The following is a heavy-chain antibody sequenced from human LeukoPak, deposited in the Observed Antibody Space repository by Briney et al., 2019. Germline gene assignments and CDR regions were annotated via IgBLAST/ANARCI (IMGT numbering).Heavy chain of an antibody. CDR3: ARVLGYCSSTSCSAFDY. CDR1: GFTFSSYS. J-gene: IGHJ4*02. V-gene: IGHV3-21*01. D-gene: IGHD2-2*01. Sequence: GGSLRLSCAASGFTFSSYSMNWVRQAPGEGLEWVSSITSSTSYIYYADPVKGRFTISRDNAKNSLFLQMNSLRAEDTAVYYCARVLGYCSSTSCSAFDYWGQGTLVTVSS. CDR2: ITSSTSYI.